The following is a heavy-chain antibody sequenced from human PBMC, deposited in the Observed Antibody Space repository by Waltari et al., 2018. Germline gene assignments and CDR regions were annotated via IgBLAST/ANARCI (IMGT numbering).Heavy chain of an antibody. CDR3: ATSGTYYFHWFDP. CDR1: GNTLTGLS. Sequence: QVQLVQSGAEVKKPGASVKVSCKFSGNTLTGLSMHWVRQAPGKGLEWMGGFDPEDGETIYAQKFQGRVTMTEDTSTDTAYMELSSLRSDDTAVYYCATSGTYYFHWFDPWGQGTLVTVSS. V-gene: IGHV1-24*01. CDR2: FDPEDGET. D-gene: IGHD1-26*01. J-gene: IGHJ5*02.